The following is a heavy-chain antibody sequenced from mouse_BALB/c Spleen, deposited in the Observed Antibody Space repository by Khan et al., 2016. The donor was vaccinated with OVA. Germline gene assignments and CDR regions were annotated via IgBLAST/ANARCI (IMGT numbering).Heavy chain of an antibody. V-gene: IGHV5-6-3*01. CDR3: ARSSI. Sequence: EVELVESGGGIVQPGGSLQRSCAASRFTISSNGMSSVRQTPDKLLELVATIDSNGGSTDYPASVQLRFTISGYNAKNALYLQMRRLRSEDTAMYYCARSSIWGQGTTLTVSA. D-gene: IGHD1-3*01. CDR2: IDSNGGST. CDR1: RFTISSNG. J-gene: IGHJ2*01.